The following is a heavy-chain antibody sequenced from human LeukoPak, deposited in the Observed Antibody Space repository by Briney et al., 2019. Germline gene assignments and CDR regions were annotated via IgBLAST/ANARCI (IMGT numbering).Heavy chain of an antibody. V-gene: IGHV1-2*02. CDR3: ARGPLGDYSPRLGY. J-gene: IGHJ4*02. CDR1: GYTFAGYF. Sequence: ASVKVSCKASGYTFAGYFLHWVRQAPGQGLEWMGWINPNSGGTNYAQNFQGRVTMTRDTSISTAYMELSRLISDDTAVYYCARGPLGDYSPRLGYRGQGTLVTVSS. CDR2: INPNSGGT. D-gene: IGHD4-17*01.